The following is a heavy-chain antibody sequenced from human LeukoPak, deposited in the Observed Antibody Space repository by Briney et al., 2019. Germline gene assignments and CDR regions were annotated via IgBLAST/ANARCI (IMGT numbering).Heavy chain of an antibody. CDR3: ARIPSYYATLTGFDNGYWYCDL. Sequence: SETLSLTCTVSGGSIGTYDWGSIRQPPGKGLEYIGYIYYSGSTNYNPSLKSRVTISVDTSKNQFSLKLSSVTAADTAVYYCARIPSYYATLTGFDNGYWYCDLWGRGTLVTVSS. CDR1: GGSIGTYD. V-gene: IGHV4-59*01. J-gene: IGHJ2*01. D-gene: IGHD3-9*01. CDR2: IYYSGST.